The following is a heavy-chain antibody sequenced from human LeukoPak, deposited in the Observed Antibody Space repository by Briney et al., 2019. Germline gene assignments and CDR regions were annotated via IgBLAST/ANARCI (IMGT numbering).Heavy chain of an antibody. CDR3: ASGLAAAGTSRGSHWFDP. Sequence: PSETLSLTCAVYGGSFSGYYWSWIRQPPGKGLEWIGEINHSGSTNYSPSLKSRVAISVDTSKNQFSLKLSSVTAADTAVYYCASGLAAAGTSRGSHWFDPWGQGTLVTVSS. CDR1: GGSFSGYY. V-gene: IGHV4-34*01. CDR2: INHSGST. J-gene: IGHJ5*02. D-gene: IGHD6-13*01.